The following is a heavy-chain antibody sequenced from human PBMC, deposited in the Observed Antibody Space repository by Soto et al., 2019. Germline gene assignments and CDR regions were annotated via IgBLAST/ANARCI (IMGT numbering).Heavy chain of an antibody. D-gene: IGHD1-20*01. CDR3: ATVHNTSRSFDY. Sequence: VVSLRLSCAASGFNFNIYAMTWVRQAPGKGLEWVSTTGATGRTTYYADSVKGRFTVSRDNSKNTLDLQMSNLRAEDTAVYYCATVHNTSRSFDYWGQGTLVTVSS. CDR2: TGATGRTT. CDR1: GFNFNIYA. V-gene: IGHV3-23*01. J-gene: IGHJ4*02.